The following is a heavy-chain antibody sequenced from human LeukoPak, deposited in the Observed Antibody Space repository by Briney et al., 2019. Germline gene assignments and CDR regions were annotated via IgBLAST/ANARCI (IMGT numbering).Heavy chain of an antibody. J-gene: IGHJ4*02. CDR1: GFTFSSYG. CDR2: IWYDGSNK. D-gene: IGHD6-19*01. CDR3: ARDYFYSSGWYTLDY. V-gene: IGHV3-33*01. Sequence: GSLRLSCAASGFTFSSYGMHWVRQAPGKGLEWVAVIWYDGSNKYYADSVKGRFTISRDNSKNTLYLQMNSLRAEDTAVYYCARDYFYSSGWYTLDYWGQGTLVTVSS.